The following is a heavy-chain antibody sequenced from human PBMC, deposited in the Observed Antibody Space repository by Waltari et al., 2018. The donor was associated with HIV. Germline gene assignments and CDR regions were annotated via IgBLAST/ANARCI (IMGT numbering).Heavy chain of an antibody. J-gene: IGHJ6*02. V-gene: IGHV3-74*01. D-gene: IGHD3-16*02. CDR3: ARVGVSSRNTKSFYFAMDA. CDR1: AFTFTDYW. Sequence: DVRLVQYGGGFVQPGESLRLSCRASAFTFTDYWMNWVRQVPGEGLVGCTHNNPEGNVIRYAVSVKGRFTNARDNAENTLYLEMNSLRVEDTALYFCARVGVSSRNTKSFYFAMDAWGQGATVIVSS. CDR2: NNPEGNVI.